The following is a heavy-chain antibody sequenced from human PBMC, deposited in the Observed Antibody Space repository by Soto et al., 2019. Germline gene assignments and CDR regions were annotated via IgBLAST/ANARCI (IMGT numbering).Heavy chain of an antibody. CDR3: ARGVVAATLGRYYDYGMDV. V-gene: IGHV1-69*02. D-gene: IGHD2-15*01. CDR1: GGTFSSYT. CDR2: IIPILGIA. Sequence: QVQLVQSGAEVKKPGSSVKVSCKASGGTFSSYTISWVRQAPGQGLEWMGRIIPILGIANYAHKFQGRVTITADKSTSTAYMELSSLRSEDTAVYYCARGVVAATLGRYYDYGMDVWGQGTTVTVSS. J-gene: IGHJ6*02.